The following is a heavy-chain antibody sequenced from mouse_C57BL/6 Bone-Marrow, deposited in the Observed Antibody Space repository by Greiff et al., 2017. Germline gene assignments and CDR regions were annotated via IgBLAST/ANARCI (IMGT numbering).Heavy chain of an antibody. CDR1: GYTFTSYW. CDR2: IHPNSGST. Sequence: QVQLQQPGAELVKPGASVKLSCKASGYTFTSYWMHWVKQRPGQGLEWIGMIHPNSGSTNYNEKFKSKATLTVDKSSSTAYMQLSSLTSEDSAVYYCARPITTVVATGGIDYWGQGTTLTVSS. J-gene: IGHJ2*01. D-gene: IGHD1-1*01. V-gene: IGHV1-64*01. CDR3: ARPITTVVATGGIDY.